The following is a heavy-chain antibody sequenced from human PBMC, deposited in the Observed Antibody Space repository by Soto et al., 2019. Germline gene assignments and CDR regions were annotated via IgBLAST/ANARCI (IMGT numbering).Heavy chain of an antibody. CDR2: IYHSGST. Sequence: PSETLSLTCAVSGGSISSGGYSWSWIRQPPGKGLEWIGYIYHSGSTYYNPSLKSRVTISVDTSKNQFSLKLSSVTAADTAVYYCAREPKYYYDSSGYPTWGQGTLVTVSS. J-gene: IGHJ5*02. V-gene: IGHV4-30-2*01. CDR3: AREPKYYYDSSGYPT. CDR1: GGSISSGGYS. D-gene: IGHD3-22*01.